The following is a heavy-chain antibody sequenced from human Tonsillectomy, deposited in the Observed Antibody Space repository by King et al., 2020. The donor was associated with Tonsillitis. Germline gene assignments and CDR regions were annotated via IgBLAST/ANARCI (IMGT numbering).Heavy chain of an antibody. D-gene: IGHD3/OR15-3a*01. V-gene: IGHV1-2*02. Sequence: VQLVESGAEVKKPGASVKVSCKASGYTFTDYYMHWVRQAPGQGLEWMGWINPYSGGTNYAEKFQGSVTMTRDTSMSTAYMELSSLTSDDTAVYYCARDLLVSVEVYVFAYWGQGTLVTVSS. J-gene: IGHJ4*01. CDR1: GYTFTDYY. CDR2: INPYSGGT. CDR3: ARDLLVSVEVYVFAY.